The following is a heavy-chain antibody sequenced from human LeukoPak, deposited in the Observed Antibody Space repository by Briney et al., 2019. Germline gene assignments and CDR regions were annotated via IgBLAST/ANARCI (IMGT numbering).Heavy chain of an antibody. CDR2: IYYSAST. J-gene: IGHJ5*02. CDR1: GGSISSSSYC. V-gene: IGHV4-39*07. D-gene: IGHD6-13*01. CDR3: ARERTYSCSWYVVDWFDP. Sequence: SETLSLTCTVSGGSISSSSYCWGWLRQPPGKGLEWIVSIYYSASTYYNPTLKSRVTISVDTSKNQFSLKLSSVTAADTAVYYCARERTYSCSWYVVDWFDPWGQGTLVTVSS.